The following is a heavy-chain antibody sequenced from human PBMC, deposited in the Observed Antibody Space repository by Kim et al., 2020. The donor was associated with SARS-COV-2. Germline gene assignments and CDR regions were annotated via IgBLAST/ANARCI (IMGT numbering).Heavy chain of an antibody. D-gene: IGHD6-19*01. CDR2: INHSGST. CDR1: GGSFSGYY. Sequence: SETLSLTCAVYGGSFSGYYWSWIRQPPGKGLEWIGEINHSGSTNYNPSLKSRVTISVDTSKNQFSLKLSSVTAADTAVYYCARAYLGGWYYFDYWGQGTLVTVSS. V-gene: IGHV4-34*01. J-gene: IGHJ4*02. CDR3: ARAYLGGWYYFDY.